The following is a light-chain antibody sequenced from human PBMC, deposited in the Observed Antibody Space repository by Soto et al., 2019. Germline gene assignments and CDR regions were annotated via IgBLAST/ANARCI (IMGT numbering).Light chain of an antibody. CDR3: QQYYTYWHM. CDR2: DAS. Sequence: DIQMTQSPSTLSASVGDRVIITCRASQSISDYLAWYQQKPGKAPKPLIYDASNFESGVPSTFSGSGSGTEFTLTISSLQPDDFGAYYCQQYYTYWHMFGQGTKVDIK. J-gene: IGKJ1*01. CDR1: QSISDY. V-gene: IGKV1-5*01.